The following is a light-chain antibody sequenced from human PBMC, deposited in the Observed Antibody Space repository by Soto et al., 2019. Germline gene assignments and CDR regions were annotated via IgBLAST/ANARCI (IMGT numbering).Light chain of an antibody. V-gene: IGKV1-5*03. CDR1: QSLTIW. CDR3: HQYSSYSWT. J-gene: IGKJ1*01. CDR2: KAS. Sequence: DIQMTQSPSTLSASVGDRVTITCRASQSLTIWLAWYQQKPGKAPNLLIYKASILESVVPSRFSGSRSGTGSTVTIDSRKPQAFANYFCHQYSSYSWTCDQGTKVEIK.